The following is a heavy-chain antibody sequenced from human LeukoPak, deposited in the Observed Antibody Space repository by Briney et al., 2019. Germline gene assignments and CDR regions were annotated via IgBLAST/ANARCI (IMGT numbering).Heavy chain of an antibody. CDR1: GYTFTGYY. J-gene: IGHJ4*02. CDR3: ARVFGSGSYFNYFDY. D-gene: IGHD3-10*01. Sequence: ASVTVSCKASGYTFTGYYMHWVRQAPGQGLEWMGWINPNSGGTNYAQKFQGRVTMTRDTSISTAYMELSRLRSDDTAVYYCARVFGSGSYFNYFDYWGQGTLVTVSS. V-gene: IGHV1-2*02. CDR2: INPNSGGT.